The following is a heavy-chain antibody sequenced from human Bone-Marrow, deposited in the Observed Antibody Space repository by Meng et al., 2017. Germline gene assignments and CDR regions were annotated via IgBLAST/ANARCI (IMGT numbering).Heavy chain of an antibody. J-gene: IGHJ4*02. Sequence: HVQLQQSGPGLVRPSQTLSLTCVISGDGGPTNNAAWNWPRQSPSRGLEWLGRTYYRSRWYYDYAVSVKSRVSINPDTSKNQFSLQLNSVTPEDTAVYYCARGGTALGYCGSASRFWDFDNWGQGTLVTVSS. D-gene: IGHD2-15*01. V-gene: IGHV6-1*01. CDR3: ARGGTALGYCGSASRFWDFDN. CDR2: TYYRSRWYY. CDR1: GDGGPTNNAA.